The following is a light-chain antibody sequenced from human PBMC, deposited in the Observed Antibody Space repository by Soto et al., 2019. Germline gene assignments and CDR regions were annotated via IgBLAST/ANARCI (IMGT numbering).Light chain of an antibody. J-gene: IGLJ1*01. V-gene: IGLV2-14*01. CDR3: SSHTSGSTRV. Sequence: QSVLTQPASVSGSPGQSIAIFCTGTSGDVGGYDYVSWYQQHPDKAPKLMIYEVTKRPSWVSNRFSGSKSGNTASLTISGLQPEDEADYYCSSHTSGSTRVFGSGTKVTVL. CDR2: EVT. CDR1: SGDVGGYDY.